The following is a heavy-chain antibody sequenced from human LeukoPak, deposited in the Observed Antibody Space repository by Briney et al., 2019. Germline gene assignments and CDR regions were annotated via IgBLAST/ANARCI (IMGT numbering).Heavy chain of an antibody. D-gene: IGHD4/OR15-4a*01. J-gene: IGHJ4*02. CDR1: GYTFTSYD. CDR3: AKDHTTMDYFDY. CDR2: MNPNSGNT. Sequence: VASVKVSCKASGYTFTSYDINWVRQATGQGLEWMGWMNPNSGNTGYAQKFQGRVTMTRNTSISTAYMELSSLRAEDTAVYYCAKDHTTMDYFDYWGQGTLVTVSS. V-gene: IGHV1-8*01.